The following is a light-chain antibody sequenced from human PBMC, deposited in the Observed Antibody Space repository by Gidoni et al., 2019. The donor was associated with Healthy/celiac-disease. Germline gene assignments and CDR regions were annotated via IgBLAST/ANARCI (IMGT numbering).Light chain of an antibody. Sequence: EIVLTQSQATLSLSPGERATLSCRASQSVRSYLAWYQQKPGPAPRLLIYDASNRATGIPARFSGSGSGTDFTLTISSLEPEDFAVYYCQQRSNWPPLTFGGGTKVELK. CDR1: QSVRSY. CDR3: QQRSNWPPLT. J-gene: IGKJ4*01. CDR2: DAS. V-gene: IGKV3-11*01.